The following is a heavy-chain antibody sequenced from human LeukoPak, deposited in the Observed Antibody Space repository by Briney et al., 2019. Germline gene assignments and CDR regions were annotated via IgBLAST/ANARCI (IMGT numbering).Heavy chain of an antibody. CDR1: GGSFSGYY. J-gene: IGHJ3*02. CDR3: ARSDAFDI. CDR2: INHSGST. Sequence: PSETLSLTCAVYGGSFSGYYWSWIRQPAGKGLEWIGEINHSGSTNYNPSLKSRVTISVDTSKNQFSLKLSSVTAADTAVYYCARSDAFDIWGQGTMVTVSS. V-gene: IGHV4-34*01.